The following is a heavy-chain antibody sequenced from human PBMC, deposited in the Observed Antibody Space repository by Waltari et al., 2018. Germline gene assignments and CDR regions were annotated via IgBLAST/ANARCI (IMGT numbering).Heavy chain of an antibody. CDR3: ARDYGDFWSGYYRYYYMDV. J-gene: IGHJ6*03. CDR2: NSSSSSYI. Sequence: EVQLVESGGGLVKPGGSLRLSCAASGFTFSSYSMNWVRQAPGKGLEWVSSNSSSSSYIYYADSVKGRFTISRDNAKNSLYLQMNSLRAEDTAVYYCARDYGDFWSGYYRYYYMDVWGKGTTVTVSS. D-gene: IGHD3-3*01. V-gene: IGHV3-21*01. CDR1: GFTFSSYS.